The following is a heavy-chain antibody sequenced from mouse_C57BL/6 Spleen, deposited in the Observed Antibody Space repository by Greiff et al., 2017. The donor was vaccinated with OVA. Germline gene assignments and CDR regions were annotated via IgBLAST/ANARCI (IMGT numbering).Heavy chain of an antibody. CDR2: IYPGSGNT. CDR3: ARSTAQADYFDY. D-gene: IGHD3-2*02. Sequence: QVHVKQSGAELVRPGASVKLSCKASGYTFTDYYINWVKQRPGQGLEWIARIYPGSGNTYYNEKFKGKATLTAEKSSSTAYMQLSSLTSEDSAVYFCARSTAQADYFDYWGQGTTLTVSS. J-gene: IGHJ2*01. V-gene: IGHV1-76*01. CDR1: GYTFTDYY.